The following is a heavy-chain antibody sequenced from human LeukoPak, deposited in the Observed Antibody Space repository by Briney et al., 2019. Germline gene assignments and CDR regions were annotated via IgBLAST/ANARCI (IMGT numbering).Heavy chain of an antibody. V-gene: IGHV3-21*01. Sequence: GGSLRLSCAAFGFTFSNYSMAWVRQAPGKGLEWVSFISSSSYIYYADSVKGRFTISRDNAKNSLYLQMNSLRTEDTALYYCAHTVTPRYFQFWGQGTLVTVSS. D-gene: IGHD4-17*01. CDR1: GFTFSNYS. CDR3: AHTVTPRYFQF. J-gene: IGHJ1*01. CDR2: ISSSSYI.